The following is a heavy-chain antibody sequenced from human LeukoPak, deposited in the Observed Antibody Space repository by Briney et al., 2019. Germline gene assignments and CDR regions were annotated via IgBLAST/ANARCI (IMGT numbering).Heavy chain of an antibody. Sequence: GGSLRLSCAASGFTFSSYSMNWVRQAPGKELEWVSSISSSSSYICYADSVKGRFTISRDNTKNSLYLQMNSLRAEDTAVYYCARDRGTGYWGQGTLVTVSS. V-gene: IGHV3-21*01. D-gene: IGHD2-8*02. CDR1: GFTFSSYS. CDR3: ARDRGTGY. CDR2: ISSSSSYI. J-gene: IGHJ4*02.